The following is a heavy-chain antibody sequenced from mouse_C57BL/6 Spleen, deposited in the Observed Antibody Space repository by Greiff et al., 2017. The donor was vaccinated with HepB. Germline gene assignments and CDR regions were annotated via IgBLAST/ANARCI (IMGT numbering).Heavy chain of an antibody. V-gene: IGHV1-82*01. CDR3: ARLNMAMDY. Sequence: VQLQQSGPELVKPGASVKISCKASGYAFSSSWMNWVKQRPGTGLEWIGRIYPGDGDTNYNGKFKGKATLTADKSSSTAYMQLSSLTSEDSAVYFCARLNMAMDYWGQGTSVTVSS. D-gene: IGHD5-2*01. J-gene: IGHJ4*01. CDR1: GYAFSSSW. CDR2: IYPGDGDT.